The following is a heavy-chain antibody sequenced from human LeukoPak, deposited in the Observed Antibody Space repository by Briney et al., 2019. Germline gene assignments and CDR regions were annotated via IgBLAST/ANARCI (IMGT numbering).Heavy chain of an antibody. Sequence: SETLSLTCTVSGGSISSSSYYWGWIRQPPGKGLEWIGSIYYSGSTYYNPSLKSRVTISVDTSKNQFSLKLSSVTAADTAVYYCARHSGWCNYYFDYWGQGTLVTVSS. CDR1: GGSISSSSYY. D-gene: IGHD6-19*01. CDR2: IYYSGST. CDR3: ARHSGWCNYYFDY. V-gene: IGHV4-39*01. J-gene: IGHJ4*02.